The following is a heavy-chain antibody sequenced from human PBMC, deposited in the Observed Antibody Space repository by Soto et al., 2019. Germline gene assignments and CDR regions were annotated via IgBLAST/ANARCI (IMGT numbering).Heavy chain of an antibody. CDR2: IYYSGST. CDR1: GGSINSGDYY. Sequence: SDTLSLTCTVSGGSINSGDYYWSWIRQPPGKGLEWIGYIYYSGSTYYNPSLKSRVTTSVDTSKNQFSLNLKSVTAADTAVYFCGRGYYGSGSYTYGMDVWGQGTTVTVSS. CDR3: GRGYYGSGSYTYGMDV. J-gene: IGHJ6*02. V-gene: IGHV4-30-4*02. D-gene: IGHD3-10*01.